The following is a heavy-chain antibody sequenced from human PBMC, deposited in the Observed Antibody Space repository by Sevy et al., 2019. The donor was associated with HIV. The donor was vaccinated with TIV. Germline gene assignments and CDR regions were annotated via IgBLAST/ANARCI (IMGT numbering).Heavy chain of an antibody. CDR3: AKGPSPMITFGGVADY. D-gene: IGHD3-16*01. J-gene: IGHJ4*02. CDR1: GFTFSSYG. CDR2: SRYDGSNK. V-gene: IGHV3-30*02. Sequence: GGSLRLSCAASGFTFSSYGMHWVRQAPGKGLEWVAYSRYDGSNKYYADSVKGRFTISRDNSKNTLYLKMNSLRAEDTAVYYCAKGPSPMITFGGVADYWGQGTLVTVSS.